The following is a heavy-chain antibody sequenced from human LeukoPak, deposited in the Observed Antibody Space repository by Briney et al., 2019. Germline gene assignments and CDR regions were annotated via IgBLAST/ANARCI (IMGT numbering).Heavy chain of an antibody. Sequence: SETLSLTCTVSGGSISSYYWSWIRQPPGKGLEWIGYIHYTGSTNYNPSLKSRVTISVDTSKSQFSLKLSSVTAADTAVYYCARGGSYQNFQHWGQGTLVTVSS. V-gene: IGHV4-59*01. J-gene: IGHJ1*01. CDR2: IHYTGST. CDR3: ARGGSYQNFQH. D-gene: IGHD1-26*01. CDR1: GGSISSYY.